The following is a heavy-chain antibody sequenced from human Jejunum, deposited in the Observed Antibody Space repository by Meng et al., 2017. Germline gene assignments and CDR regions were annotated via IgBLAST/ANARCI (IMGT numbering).Heavy chain of an antibody. V-gene: IGHV3-23*04. CDR2: FSGIGDNR. CDR3: AKSSSTSYNADFDY. CDR1: GFTFSIYA. D-gene: IGHD2-2*01. Sequence: EGRLVESWGALVQPGGSLRRSCAASGFTFSIYAMTWVRQAPGKGLEWVSGFSGIGDNRFYADSVKGRFTISRDNSKKTLFLQMNSLRPEDTAVYYCAKSSSTSYNADFDYWGQGTLVTVSS. J-gene: IGHJ4*02.